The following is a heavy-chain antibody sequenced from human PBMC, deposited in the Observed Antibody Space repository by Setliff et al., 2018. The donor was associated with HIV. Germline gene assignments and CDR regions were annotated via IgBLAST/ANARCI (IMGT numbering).Heavy chain of an antibody. D-gene: IGHD6-19*01. CDR3: ARRSGWSLDY. CDR2: IYYSGST. J-gene: IGHJ4*02. CDR1: GGSISSYY. V-gene: IGHV4-59*12. Sequence: SETLSLTCTVSGGSISSYYWSWIRQPPGKGLEWIGYIYYSGSTNYNPSLKSRVTISVDTSKNQFSLKLTSVTAADTAVYYCARRSGWSLDYWGQGTLVTVSS.